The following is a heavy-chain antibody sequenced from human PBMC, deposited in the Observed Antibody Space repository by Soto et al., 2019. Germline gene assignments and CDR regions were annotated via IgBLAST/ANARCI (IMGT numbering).Heavy chain of an antibody. CDR2: IYYSGST. CDR3: AREWGQYYYDSSGYAFDI. CDR1: GGSISSGDYY. V-gene: IGHV4-30-4*01. J-gene: IGHJ3*02. D-gene: IGHD3-22*01. Sequence: LSLTCTVSGGSISSGDYYWSWIRQPPGKGLEWIGYIYYSGSTYYNPSLKSRVTISVDTSKNQFSLKLSSVTAADTAVYYCAREWGQYYYDSSGYAFDIWGQGTMVTVS.